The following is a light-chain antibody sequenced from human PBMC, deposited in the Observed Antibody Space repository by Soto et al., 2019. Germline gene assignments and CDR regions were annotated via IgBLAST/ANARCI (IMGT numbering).Light chain of an antibody. CDR3: QQTYITLRT. Sequence: DIPVTQSLSALSATVEDRVTIPCRASQSISNFLNWYQQTPGKAPKLLISTASTLQTGVPSRFSGSGSGADFTLTIDCLQPEDFATYYCQQTYITLRTFCQVTNVDIK. J-gene: IGKJ1*01. V-gene: IGKV1-39*01. CDR1: QSISNF. CDR2: TAS.